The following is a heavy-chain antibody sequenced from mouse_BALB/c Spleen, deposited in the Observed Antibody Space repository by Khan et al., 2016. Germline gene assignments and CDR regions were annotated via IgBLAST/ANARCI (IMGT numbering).Heavy chain of an antibody. V-gene: IGHV1S34*01. Sequence: LVKTGASVKISCKASGYPFTGYYMHWVRQSPGKSLEWIGYISCYNGATRYNRKFTARATFTVDTSSSTAYMQFNSLTSEHSAVYYCARPHFGFGEGDYFDYWGQGTTLTVSS. CDR3: ARPHFGFGEGDYFDY. CDR2: ISCYNGAT. CDR1: GYPFTGYY. J-gene: IGHJ2*01. D-gene: IGHD2-2*01.